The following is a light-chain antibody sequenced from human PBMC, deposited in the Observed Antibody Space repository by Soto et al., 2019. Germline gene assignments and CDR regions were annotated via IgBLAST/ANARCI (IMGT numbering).Light chain of an antibody. CDR1: QSVSSS. CDR2: GAS. Sequence: EIVMTQSPATLSVSPGVGATLSCRASQSVSSSLAWYQQKPGQPPRLLMYGASTRATGVPARFSGSGSGTEFTLTISSLQSEDFAVYYCQQYNNWPRTFGQGTKVDIK. V-gene: IGKV3-15*01. J-gene: IGKJ1*01. CDR3: QQYNNWPRT.